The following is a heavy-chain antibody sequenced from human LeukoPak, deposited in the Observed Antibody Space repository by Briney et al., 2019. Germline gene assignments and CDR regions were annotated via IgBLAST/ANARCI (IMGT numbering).Heavy chain of an antibody. D-gene: IGHD3-16*01. J-gene: IGHJ5*02. Sequence: SVKVSCKASGGTFSSYAISWVRQAPGQGLEWMGGIIPIFGTANYAQKFQGRVTITADESTSTAYMELSSLRSEDTAVYYCARVDYVWGDNWFDPWGQGTLVTVSS. V-gene: IGHV1-69*13. CDR1: GGTFSSYA. CDR3: ARVDYVWGDNWFDP. CDR2: IIPIFGTA.